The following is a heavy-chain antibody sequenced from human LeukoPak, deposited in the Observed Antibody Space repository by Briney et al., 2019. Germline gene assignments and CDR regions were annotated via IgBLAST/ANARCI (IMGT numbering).Heavy chain of an antibody. V-gene: IGHV4-61*09. Sequence: NPSETLSLTCTVSGGSISSGSYCWSWIRQPAGKGLEWVGHIYRSGSTNYNPSLKSRVTISVDTSKNQFSLKLSSVTAADTAVYYCARHSGHIVVVPAAVTFDPWGQGTLVTVSS. D-gene: IGHD2-2*01. CDR2: IYRSGST. J-gene: IGHJ5*02. CDR1: GGSISSGSYC. CDR3: ARHSGHIVVVPAAVTFDP.